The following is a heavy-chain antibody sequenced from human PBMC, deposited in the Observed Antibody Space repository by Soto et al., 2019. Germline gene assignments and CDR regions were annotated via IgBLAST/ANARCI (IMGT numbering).Heavy chain of an antibody. D-gene: IGHD6-19*01. V-gene: IGHV1-69*02. Sequence: SVKVSCKASGGTFSSYTISWVRRAPGQGLEWMGRIIPILGIANYAQKFQGRVTITADKSTSTAYMELSSLRSEDSAVYYCASLDSSGWFYYWGQGTLVTVSS. CDR1: GGTFSSYT. CDR3: ASLDSSGWFYY. J-gene: IGHJ4*02. CDR2: IIPILGIA.